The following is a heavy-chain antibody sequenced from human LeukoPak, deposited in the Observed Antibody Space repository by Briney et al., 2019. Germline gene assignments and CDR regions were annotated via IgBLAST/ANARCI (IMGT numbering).Heavy chain of an antibody. Sequence: GGSLRLSCAASGFTFSSYSMNWVRQAPGKGLEWVSSISSSSSYIYYVDSVKGRFTISRDNAKNSLYLQMNSLRAEDTAVYYCAREDYGDKFDPWGQGTLVTVSS. D-gene: IGHD4-17*01. J-gene: IGHJ5*02. CDR3: AREDYGDKFDP. CDR1: GFTFSSYS. V-gene: IGHV3-21*01. CDR2: ISSSSSYI.